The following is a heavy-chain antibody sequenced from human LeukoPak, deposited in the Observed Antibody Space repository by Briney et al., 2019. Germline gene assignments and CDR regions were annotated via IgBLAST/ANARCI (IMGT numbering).Heavy chain of an antibody. J-gene: IGHJ3*02. D-gene: IGHD3-9*01. CDR1: GYTFTSYG. V-gene: IGHV1-18*01. Sequence: ASVKVSCKASGYTFTSYGISWVRQAPGQGLEWMGWISAYNGNTNYAQKLQGRVTMTTDTSTSTAYMELRSLRSDDTAVYYCARDKPYYDILTGYSSDAFDIWGQGTMVTASS. CDR3: ARDKPYYDILTGYSSDAFDI. CDR2: ISAYNGNT.